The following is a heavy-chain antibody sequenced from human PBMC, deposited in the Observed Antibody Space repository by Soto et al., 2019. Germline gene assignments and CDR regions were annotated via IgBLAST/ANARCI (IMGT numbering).Heavy chain of an antibody. CDR3: ARTSPVAGGFDY. J-gene: IGHJ4*02. CDR2: IYYST. CDR1: GGSISGYY. D-gene: IGHD6-19*01. Sequence: QVQLQESGPGLVKPSETLSLTCTVSGGSISGYYWSWIRQPPGKGLEWIGYIYYSTNYNPSLKSRVTISVDTSKNQLSLKLTSVTAADMAVYYCARTSPVAGGFDYWGQGTLVTVSS. V-gene: IGHV4-59*01.